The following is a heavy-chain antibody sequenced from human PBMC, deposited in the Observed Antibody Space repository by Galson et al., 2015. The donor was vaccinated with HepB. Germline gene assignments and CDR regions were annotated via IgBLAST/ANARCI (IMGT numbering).Heavy chain of an antibody. CDR3: AREALDTALITIDY. Sequence: SLRLSCAASGFTFSSYAINWVRQTPGKGLEWVSAIGGSGGYTYYSDSVRGRFTVSRDNSKNTLYLHINSLRAEDTALYYCAREALDTALITIDYWGQGTLVTVSS. V-gene: IGHV3-23*01. D-gene: IGHD5-18*01. J-gene: IGHJ4*02. CDR2: IGGSGGYT. CDR1: GFTFSSYA.